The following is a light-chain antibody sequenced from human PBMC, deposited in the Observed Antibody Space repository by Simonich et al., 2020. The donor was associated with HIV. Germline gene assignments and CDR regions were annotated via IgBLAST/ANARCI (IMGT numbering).Light chain of an antibody. CDR2: WAS. V-gene: IGKV4-1*01. J-gene: IGKJ2*01. CDR1: QSVLYSSNNKNY. CDR3: QQYYSTPDT. Sequence: DIVMTQSPDSLAVSLGERAPINCKSSQSVLYSSNNKNYLAWYQQKPGQPPKLLIYWASTREAGVPDRFRGSGSGTDFTLTISSLQAEDVAVYYCQQYYSTPDTFGQGTKLEIK.